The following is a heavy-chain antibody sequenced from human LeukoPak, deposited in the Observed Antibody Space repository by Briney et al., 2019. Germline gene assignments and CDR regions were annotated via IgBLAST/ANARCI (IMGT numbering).Heavy chain of an antibody. Sequence: PGGSLRLSCTASGFTFSIFWMHWVRQAPEKGLEWVSLINSNGRTTTYGDAVKGRFTISRDNAKNTLYLQMNRLTAEDTAMYFCARGGSTVTTISSSWGQGTLVTVSS. CDR1: GFTFSIFW. D-gene: IGHD4-11*01. J-gene: IGHJ5*02. V-gene: IGHV3-74*01. CDR2: INSNGRTT. CDR3: ARGGSTVTTISSS.